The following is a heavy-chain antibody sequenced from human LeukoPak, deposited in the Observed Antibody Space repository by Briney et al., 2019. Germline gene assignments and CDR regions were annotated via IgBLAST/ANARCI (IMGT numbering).Heavy chain of an antibody. Sequence: PGGSLRLSCAASGFTFSSYGMHWVRQAPGKGLEWVAFIRYDGSNKYYADSVKGRFTISRDNSKNTLYLQMNSLRAEDTAVYYCSKDLVILMVYAKNWFDAWGQVTLVTVSS. V-gene: IGHV3-30*02. D-gene: IGHD2-8*01. CDR3: SKDLVILMVYAKNWFDA. CDR1: GFTFSSYG. J-gene: IGHJ5*02. CDR2: IRYDGSNK.